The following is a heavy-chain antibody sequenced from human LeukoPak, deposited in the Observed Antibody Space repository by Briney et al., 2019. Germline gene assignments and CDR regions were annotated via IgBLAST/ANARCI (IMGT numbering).Heavy chain of an antibody. D-gene: IGHD3-22*01. CDR3: AREILYDSSGYYQDH. CDR2: ISGSGGST. J-gene: IGHJ4*02. Sequence: GGSLRLSCAASGFTFSSYAMNWVRQAPGKGLEWVSTISGSGGSTSHADSVKGRFTISRDNAKNSLYLQMNSPRAEDTAVYYCAREILYDSSGYYQDHWGQGTLVTVSS. V-gene: IGHV3-23*01. CDR1: GFTFSSYA.